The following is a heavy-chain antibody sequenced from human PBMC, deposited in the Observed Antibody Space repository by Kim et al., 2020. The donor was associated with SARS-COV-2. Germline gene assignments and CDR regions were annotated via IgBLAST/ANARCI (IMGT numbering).Heavy chain of an antibody. CDR2: IIPIFGTA. CDR1: GGTFSSYA. V-gene: IGHV1-69*13. CDR3: ARVSRGRFLEWLYFDY. Sequence: SVKVSCKASGGTFSSYAISWVRQAPGQGLEWMGGIIPIFGTANYAQKFQGRVTITADESTSTAYMELSSLRSEDTAVYYCARVSRGRFLEWLYFDYWGQGTLVTVSS. J-gene: IGHJ4*02. D-gene: IGHD3-3*01.